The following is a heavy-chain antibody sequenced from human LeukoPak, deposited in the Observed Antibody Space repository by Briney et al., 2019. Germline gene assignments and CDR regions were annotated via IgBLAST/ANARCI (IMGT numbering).Heavy chain of an antibody. D-gene: IGHD4-17*01. J-gene: IGHJ6*02. CDR2: TYYRSKWYN. CDR1: GDSVSSNSAA. V-gene: IGHV6-1*01. Sequence: SQTLSLTCAISGDSVSSNSAAWNWIRQSPSRGLEWLGRTYYRSKWYNGYAVSVKSRITINPDTSKNQFSLQLNSVTPEDTAVYYCAVTTTPSFVYGMDVWGQGTTVTVSS. CDR3: AVTTTPSFVYGMDV.